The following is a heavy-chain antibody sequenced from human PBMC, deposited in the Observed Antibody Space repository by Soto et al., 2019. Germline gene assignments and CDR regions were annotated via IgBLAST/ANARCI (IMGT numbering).Heavy chain of an antibody. CDR1: GGSISSSNW. J-gene: IGHJ5*02. CDR2: IYHSGST. Sequence: ASETLSLTCAVSGGSISSSNWWSWVRQPPGKGLEWIGEIYHSGSTNYNPSLKSRVTISVDKSKNQFSLKLSSVTAADTAVYYCARDKAGATTNWFDPWGQGTLVTVSS. CDR3: ARDKAGATTNWFDP. V-gene: IGHV4-4*02. D-gene: IGHD1-26*01.